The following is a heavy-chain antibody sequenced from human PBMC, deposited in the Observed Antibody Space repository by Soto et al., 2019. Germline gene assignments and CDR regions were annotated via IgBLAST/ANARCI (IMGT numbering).Heavy chain of an antibody. V-gene: IGHV3-23*01. Sequence: VQLLESGGGLVQPGGSLRLSCAASGFTFGSYAMSWVRQAPGKGLEWVSAISGGGGSTYYADSVKGRFTISRDNSKNTLHLQMNSLRAEDTAVYYCAKGIYYDSSGYYYYWGQGTLVTVSS. J-gene: IGHJ4*02. CDR1: GFTFGSYA. CDR2: ISGGGGST. CDR3: AKGIYYDSSGYYYY. D-gene: IGHD3-22*01.